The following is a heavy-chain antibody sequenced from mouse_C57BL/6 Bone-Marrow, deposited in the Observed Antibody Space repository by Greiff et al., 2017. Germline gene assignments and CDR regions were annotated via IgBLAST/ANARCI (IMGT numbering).Heavy chain of an antibody. J-gene: IGHJ3*01. D-gene: IGHD5-1*01. CDR2: IDPNRGGT. CDR1: GYTFTSYW. CDR3: ARYPWFAY. V-gene: IGHV1-72*01. Sequence: QVQLKQPGAALVKPGASVKLSCKASGYTFTSYWMHWVKQRPGRGLAGIGRIDPNRGGTKYNEKFKSKATLPVDKPSSPAYMQLSSLTSEDSAVYYCARYPWFAYWGQGTLVTVSA.